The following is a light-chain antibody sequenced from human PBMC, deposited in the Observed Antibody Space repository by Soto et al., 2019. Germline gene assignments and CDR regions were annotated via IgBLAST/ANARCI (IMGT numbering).Light chain of an antibody. CDR1: PSVTNY. CDR2: GAF. V-gene: IGKV3-11*01. CDR3: QQRNIWPPVT. J-gene: IGKJ5*01. Sequence: EIVLTQSPATLSLSPGERATLSCRARPSVTNYLAWYQQKPGQPPRLLIYGAFNRAAGIPARFSGSGSGTDFTLTISSLEPEDSAVYYCQQRNIWPPVTFGQGTRLEIK.